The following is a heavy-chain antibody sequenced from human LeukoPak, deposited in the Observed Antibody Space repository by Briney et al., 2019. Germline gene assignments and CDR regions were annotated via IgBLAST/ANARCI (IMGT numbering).Heavy chain of an antibody. Sequence: SETLSLTCAVYGGSFSGYYWSRIRQPPGKGLEWIGEINHSGSTNYNPSLKSRVTISVDTSKNQFSLKLSSVTAADTAVYYCARQRRGYYDSSGYFTRNLNYFDYWGQGTLVTVSS. CDR2: INHSGST. D-gene: IGHD3-22*01. V-gene: IGHV4-34*01. CDR1: GGSFSGYY. J-gene: IGHJ4*02. CDR3: ARQRRGYYDSSGYFTRNLNYFDY.